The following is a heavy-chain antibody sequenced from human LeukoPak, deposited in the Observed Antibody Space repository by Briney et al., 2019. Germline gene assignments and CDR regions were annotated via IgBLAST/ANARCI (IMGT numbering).Heavy chain of an antibody. CDR2: IYHSGST. Sequence: SETLSLTCTVSGGSISSGGYYWSWIRQPPGKGLEWIGYIYHSGSTYYNPSLKSRVTISVDRSKNQFSLKLSSVTAADTAVYYCARHHDFWSGYPYYFDYWGQGTLVTVSS. CDR3: ARHHDFWSGYPYYFDY. D-gene: IGHD3-3*01. CDR1: GGSISSGGYY. J-gene: IGHJ4*02. V-gene: IGHV4-30-2*01.